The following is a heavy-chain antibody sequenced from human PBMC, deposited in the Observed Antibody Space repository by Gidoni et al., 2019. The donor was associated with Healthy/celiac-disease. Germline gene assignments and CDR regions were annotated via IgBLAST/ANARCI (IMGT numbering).Heavy chain of an antibody. J-gene: IGHJ6*02. CDR3: ARDERLLAAGPYYYYGMDV. CDR1: GYTFTGSH. Sequence: QVQLVQSGAEVKKPGASVKVSCKASGYTFTGSHMHWVRQAPGQGLEWMGWINPNSGGTNYAQKFQGWVTMTRDTSISTAYMELSRLRSDDTAVYYCARDERLLAAGPYYYYGMDVWGQGTTVTVSS. D-gene: IGHD6-13*01. V-gene: IGHV1-2*04. CDR2: INPNSGGT.